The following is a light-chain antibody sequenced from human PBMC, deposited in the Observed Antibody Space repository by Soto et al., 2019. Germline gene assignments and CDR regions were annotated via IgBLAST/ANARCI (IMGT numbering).Light chain of an antibody. V-gene: IGKV3-20*01. Sequence: EIVLTQSPGTLSLSPGERATLSCRASQSASSNYITWYQQKPGQAPRRLIFGASSRATGIPDRFSGSGSGTDFTLTISRLEPEDFAVYYCQQYGSSPLTFGGGTKVDIK. CDR2: GAS. CDR1: QSASSNY. J-gene: IGKJ4*01. CDR3: QQYGSSPLT.